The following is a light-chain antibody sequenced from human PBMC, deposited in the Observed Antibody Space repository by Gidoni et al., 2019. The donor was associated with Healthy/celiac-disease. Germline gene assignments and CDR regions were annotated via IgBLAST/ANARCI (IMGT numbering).Light chain of an antibody. CDR2: DVS. CDR1: SSDGGGYNY. Sequence: QSALTQPRSVSGSPGQSVTISCTGTSSDGGGYNYVSWYQQHPGKAPKLMIYDVSNRPSGVPDRFSGSKSGNTASLTISGLQAEDEADYYCCSYAGSFYVFGTGTKVTVL. CDR3: CSYAGSFYV. J-gene: IGLJ1*01. V-gene: IGLV2-11*01.